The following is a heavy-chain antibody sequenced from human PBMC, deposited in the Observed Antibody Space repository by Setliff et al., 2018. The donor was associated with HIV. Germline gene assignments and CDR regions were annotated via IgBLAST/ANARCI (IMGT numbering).Heavy chain of an antibody. D-gene: IGHD2-2*01. CDR3: ARDHCSSSGCYEYSYYGMDV. CDR2: IIPIFGTT. J-gene: IGHJ6*02. CDR1: GGTFSSYA. V-gene: IGHV1-69*05. Sequence: SVKVSCKASGGTFSSYAISWVRQAPGQGLEWMGGIIPIFGTTKYAQKFQGRVTITTDESTSTAYMEVSRLRSDDTAVYYCARDHCSSSGCYEYSYYGMDVWGQGTTVTVSS.